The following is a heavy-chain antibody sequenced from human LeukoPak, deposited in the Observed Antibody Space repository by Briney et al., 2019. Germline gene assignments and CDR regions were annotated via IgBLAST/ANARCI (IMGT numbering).Heavy chain of an antibody. Sequence: SETLSLTCAVYGGSFSGYYWSWIRQPPGKELEWIGAINHSGSTNYNPSLKSRVTISVDTSKNQFFLKLSSVTAADTAVYYCAREGSGSSDWGQGTLVTVSS. CDR2: INHSGST. D-gene: IGHD1-26*01. CDR1: GGSFSGYY. V-gene: IGHV4-34*01. CDR3: AREGSGSSD. J-gene: IGHJ4*02.